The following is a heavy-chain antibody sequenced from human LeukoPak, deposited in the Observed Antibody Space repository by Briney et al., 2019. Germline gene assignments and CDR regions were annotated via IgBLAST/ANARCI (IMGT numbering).Heavy chain of an antibody. D-gene: IGHD3-22*01. CDR2: INHSGST. CDR1: GGSIRSSYYY. J-gene: IGHJ5*02. CDR3: ARSHYYDSSGSQNNWFDP. Sequence: SETLSLTCTVSGGSIRSSYYYWGWIRQPPGKGLEWIGEINHSGSTNYNPSLKSRVTISADTSKNQFSLKLSPVTAADTAEYYCARSHYYDSSGSQNNWFDPWGQGNLVTVSS. V-gene: IGHV4-39*07.